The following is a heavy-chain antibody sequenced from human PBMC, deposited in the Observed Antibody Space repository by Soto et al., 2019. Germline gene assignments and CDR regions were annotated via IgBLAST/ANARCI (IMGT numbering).Heavy chain of an antibody. Sequence: GASVKVSCKASGGTFSSYAISWVRQAPGQGLEWMGGIIPIFGTANYAQKFQGRVTITADESTSTAYMELSSLRSEDTAVYYCARSGGIRGYSGYAVDYWGQGTLVTVSS. CDR3: ARSGGIRGYSGYAVDY. D-gene: IGHD5-12*01. CDR1: GGTFSSYA. V-gene: IGHV1-69*13. CDR2: IIPIFGTA. J-gene: IGHJ4*02.